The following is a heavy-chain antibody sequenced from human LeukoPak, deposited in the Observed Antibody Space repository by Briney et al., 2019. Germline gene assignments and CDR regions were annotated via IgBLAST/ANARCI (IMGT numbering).Heavy chain of an antibody. D-gene: IGHD5-18*01. CDR2: IIPIFGTA. CDR1: GGTFSSYA. CDR3: ARVGNPAVTDTAMVTGFDY. Sequence: GASVKVSCKASGGTFSSYAISWVRQAPGQGLEWMGGIIPIFGTANYAQKFQGRVTITTDESTSTAYMELSSLRSEDTAVYYCARVGNPAVTDTAMVTGFDYWGQGTLVTVSS. V-gene: IGHV1-69*05. J-gene: IGHJ4*02.